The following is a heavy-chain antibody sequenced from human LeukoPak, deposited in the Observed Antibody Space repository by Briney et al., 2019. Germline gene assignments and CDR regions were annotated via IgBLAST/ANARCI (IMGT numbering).Heavy chain of an antibody. J-gene: IGHJ5*02. CDR1: GFSFSDYY. CDR3: ARVSNAGSS. CDR2: ISGTGRNT. V-gene: IGHV3-11*01. Sequence: GGSLRLSCTGSGFSFSDYYMSWIRQAPGKGLDWVSFISGTGRNTHYADSVKGRCTTSRDNAKNSVSLQIDSLRVEDTAVYYCARVSNAGSSWGQGTLVTVSS. D-gene: IGHD3-16*01.